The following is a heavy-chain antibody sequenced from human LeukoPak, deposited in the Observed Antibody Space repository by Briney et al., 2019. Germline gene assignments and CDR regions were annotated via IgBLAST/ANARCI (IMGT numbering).Heavy chain of an antibody. CDR1: GFTFSSYA. Sequence: GGSLRLSCAASGFTFSSYAMTWVRQAPGKGLAWVSSISGSAGTTYYTDSVKGRFTISRDNSKNTLYLQMNSLTTEDTAVYYCTRGYNNYVALFHYWGQGTLVTVSS. CDR2: ISGSAGTT. CDR3: TRGYNNYVALFHY. J-gene: IGHJ4*02. V-gene: IGHV3-23*01. D-gene: IGHD4-11*01.